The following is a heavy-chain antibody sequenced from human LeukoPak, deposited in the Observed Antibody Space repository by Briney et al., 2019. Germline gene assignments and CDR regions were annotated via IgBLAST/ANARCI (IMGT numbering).Heavy chain of an antibody. CDR1: GLSLSTSGMY. D-gene: IGHD4-11*01. CDR2: IYWNDDK. Sequence: SGPTLVKPTQTLTLTCTFSGLSLSTSGMYVGWIRQPPGKALEWLALIYWNDDKRYSPSLKSRLTITKDTSKNQVVLTMTNMDPVDTATYYCAHRNSDYRAFDIWGHGTMVTVSS. J-gene: IGHJ3*02. V-gene: IGHV2-5*01. CDR3: AHRNSDYRAFDI.